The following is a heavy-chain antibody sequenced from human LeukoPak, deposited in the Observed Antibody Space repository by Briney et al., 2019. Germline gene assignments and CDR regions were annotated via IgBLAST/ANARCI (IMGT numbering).Heavy chain of an antibody. CDR1: GYTFTGYY. Sequence: ASVKVSCKASGYTFTGYYMHWVRQAPGQRLEWMGWINPNSGGTNYAQKFQGRVTMTRDTSISTAYMELSRLRSDDTAVYYCARGSRREWIQLWLHDYWGQGTLVTVSS. J-gene: IGHJ4*02. D-gene: IGHD5-18*01. V-gene: IGHV1-2*02. CDR3: ARGSRREWIQLWLHDY. CDR2: INPNSGGT.